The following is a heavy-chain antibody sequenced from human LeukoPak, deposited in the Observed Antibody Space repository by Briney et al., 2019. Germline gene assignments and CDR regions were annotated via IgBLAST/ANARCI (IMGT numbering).Heavy chain of an antibody. J-gene: IGHJ4*02. CDR3: ARYPSCYNYCFDY. Sequence: GGSLRLSCAASGFTFSSYGMHWVRQAPGKGLEWVAGIWYDGSNKYYADSVKGRFTISRDNSKNTPYMEMNSLRAEDTAVYYCARYPSCYNYCFDYWGQGPLVTVSS. D-gene: IGHD3-10*01. CDR1: GFTFSSYG. V-gene: IGHV3-33*01. CDR2: IWYDGSNK.